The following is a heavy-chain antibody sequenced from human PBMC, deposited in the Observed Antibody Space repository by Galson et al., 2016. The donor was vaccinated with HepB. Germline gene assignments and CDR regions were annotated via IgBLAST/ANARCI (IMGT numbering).Heavy chain of an antibody. V-gene: IGHV3-23*01. CDR2: FGGSGFSGGGDYT. J-gene: IGHJ1*01. CDR1: GFTFSRYA. Sequence: SLRLSCAGSGFTFSRYAMSWVRQAPGKGLEWVATFGGSGFSGGGDYTYYADSVKGRFTISRDNSQNTLHLQMNSLRAEDTAVYYCAKVMDTNMDMTFAAWGQGTLVTVSS. CDR3: AKVMDTNMDMTFAA. D-gene: IGHD5-18*01.